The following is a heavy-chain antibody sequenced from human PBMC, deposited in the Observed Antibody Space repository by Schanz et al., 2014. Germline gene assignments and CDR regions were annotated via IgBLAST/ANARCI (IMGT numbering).Heavy chain of an antibody. V-gene: IGHV3-23*01. J-gene: IGHJ4*02. CDR1: GFTFTNYA. CDR3: VSVYDSSGYVSFNY. CDR2: ISDSGDTA. D-gene: IGHD3-22*01. Sequence: EVQLLESGGGLVQPGGSLRLSCAASGFTFTNYAMSWVRQAPGKGLEWVSLISDSGDTAYYADSVKGRFTISRDNFKGALYLQMNSLRAEDTAVYYCVSVYDSSGYVSFNYWGQGTLVTVSS.